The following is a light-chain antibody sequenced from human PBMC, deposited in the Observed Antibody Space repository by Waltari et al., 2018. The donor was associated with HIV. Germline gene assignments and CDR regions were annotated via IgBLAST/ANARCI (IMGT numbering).Light chain of an antibody. CDR3: SSWDDSLSAQV. V-gene: IGLV1-47*01. Sequence: QSLLNQPPSVSGTLGQRVVISCSGGSSNIGGSSVYWYQQFPGVTPNLLIYGKNERPAGVPDRFSGSKTGTSASLAISGLRPDDEADYYCSSWDDSLSAQVFGGGTRLTVL. CDR2: GKN. CDR1: SSNIGGSS. J-gene: IGLJ3*02.